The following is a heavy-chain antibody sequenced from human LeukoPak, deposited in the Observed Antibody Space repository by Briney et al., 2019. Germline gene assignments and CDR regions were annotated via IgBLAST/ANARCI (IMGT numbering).Heavy chain of an antibody. Sequence: ASVKVSCKASGYTFTNYYIHWVRQAPGQGLEWMGIINSSGGSTTYAQKFQGRVTMTWDTSTSTVYMELSSLRSEDTAVYYCARGAPRTKNNNYWGLFDPWGQGTLVTVSS. D-gene: IGHD7-27*01. V-gene: IGHV1-46*01. CDR1: GYTFTNYY. CDR3: ARGAPRTKNNNYWGLFDP. J-gene: IGHJ5*02. CDR2: INSSGGST.